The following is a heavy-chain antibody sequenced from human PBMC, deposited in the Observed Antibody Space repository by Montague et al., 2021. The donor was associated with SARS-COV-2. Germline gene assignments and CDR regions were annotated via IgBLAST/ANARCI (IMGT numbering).Heavy chain of an antibody. Sequence: SETLSLTCAVHGGSFSTYSWNWIRHPPGKGLEWIGEIHHGGSTNYNPSLKSQVTISADTSKNQFSLKLTSVAAADTAVYYCARLGDGVVPSPILGVGPYYSYYYMDVWGKGTTVTVSS. J-gene: IGHJ6*03. V-gene: IGHV4-34*01. D-gene: IGHD3-10*01. CDR1: GGSFSTYS. CDR2: IHHGGST. CDR3: ARLGDGVVPSPILGVGPYYSYYYMDV.